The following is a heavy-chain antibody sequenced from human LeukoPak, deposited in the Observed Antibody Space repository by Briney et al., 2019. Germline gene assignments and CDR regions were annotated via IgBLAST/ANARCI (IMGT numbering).Heavy chain of an antibody. CDR2: INPDSGVT. V-gene: IGHV1-2*02. Sequence: APVKVSCKASGYTFSDYYMHWVRQAPGQGLEWMGWINPDSGVTNYAQKFQGRVTMTRDTSISTAYMELSRLRSDDTAVYYCARAMVEYYYGMDVWGQGTTVTVSS. CDR3: ARAMVEYYYGMDV. J-gene: IGHJ6*02. D-gene: IGHD3-10*01. CDR1: GYTFSDYY.